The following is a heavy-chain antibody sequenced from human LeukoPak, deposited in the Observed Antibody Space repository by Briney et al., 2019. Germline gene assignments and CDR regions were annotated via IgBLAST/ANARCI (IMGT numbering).Heavy chain of an antibody. CDR2: ISSSSYI. Sequence: GGSLRLSCAASGFTFSSYSMNWVRQAPGKGLEWVSSISSSSYIYYADSVKGRFTISRDNAKNSLYLQMNSLRAEDTAVYYCARDEVGLVRRDYWGQGTLVTVSS. CDR1: GFTFSSYS. V-gene: IGHV3-21*01. D-gene: IGHD3-10*01. J-gene: IGHJ4*02. CDR3: ARDEVGLVRRDY.